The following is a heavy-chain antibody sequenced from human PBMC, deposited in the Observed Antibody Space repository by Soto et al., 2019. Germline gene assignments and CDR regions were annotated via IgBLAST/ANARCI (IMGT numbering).Heavy chain of an antibody. D-gene: IGHD2-2*01. V-gene: IGHV1-2*04. Sequence: ASVKVSCKASGYTFTGYYMHWVRQAPGQGLEWMGWINPNSGGTNYAQKFQGWVTMTRDTSISTAYMGLSRLRSDDTAVYYCARGPPIVLVLAAIRYYHYYGMSVWAQGTTVP. CDR2: INPNSGGT. J-gene: IGHJ6*02. CDR1: GYTFTGYY. CDR3: ARGPPIVLVLAAIRYYHYYGMSV.